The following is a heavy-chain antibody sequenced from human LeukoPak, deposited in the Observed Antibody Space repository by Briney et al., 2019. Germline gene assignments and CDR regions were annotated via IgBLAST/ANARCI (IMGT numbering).Heavy chain of an antibody. CDR2: ISSNGDIT. D-gene: IGHD2-21*01. V-gene: IGHV3-64D*08. Sequence: GGSLRLSCPASGFTLSDYAMEWVRQAPGKGREYVSAISSNGDITSYAHSVNGRFTISRDNSKNTLYLQMSSLRAEDTAVYYCVKRWALSDIDYWGQGTLVTVSS. CDR3: VKRWALSDIDY. CDR1: GFTLSDYA. J-gene: IGHJ4*02.